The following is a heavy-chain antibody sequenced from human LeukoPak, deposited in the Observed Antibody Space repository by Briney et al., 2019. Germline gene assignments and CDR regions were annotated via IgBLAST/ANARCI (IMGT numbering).Heavy chain of an antibody. Sequence: GGSLRLSCAASGFTFSSYSMNWVRQAPGKGLEWVSYISSSSSTIYYADSVKGRFTISRDNAKNSLYLQMNSLRDEDTAVYYCARDLSVPGYYDSRGYDYWGQGTLVTVSS. CDR2: ISSSSSTI. CDR1: GFTFSSYS. D-gene: IGHD3-22*01. V-gene: IGHV3-48*02. J-gene: IGHJ4*02. CDR3: ARDLSVPGYYDSRGYDY.